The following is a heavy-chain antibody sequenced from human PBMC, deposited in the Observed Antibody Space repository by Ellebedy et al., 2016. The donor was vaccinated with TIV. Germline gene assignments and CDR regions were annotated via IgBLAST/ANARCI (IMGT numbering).Heavy chain of an antibody. CDR2: ISTTSSNI. J-gene: IGHJ2*01. V-gene: IGHV3-48*02. D-gene: IGHD5-24*01. CDR1: GNTFSSYN. Sequence: GGSLRLSCAASGNTFSSYNMNWVRQAPGKGLQWVSYISTTSSNIYYADSVKGRFTISRDNAKNSLTLQMDSLRDEDTAVYYCVRDGGGDGYTYWYFDLWGRGTLVTVSS. CDR3: VRDGGGDGYTYWYFDL.